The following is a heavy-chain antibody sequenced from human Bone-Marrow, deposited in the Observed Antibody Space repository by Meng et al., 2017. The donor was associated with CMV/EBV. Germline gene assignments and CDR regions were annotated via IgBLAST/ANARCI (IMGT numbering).Heavy chain of an antibody. CDR1: GYTFTSYY. J-gene: IGHJ6*01. D-gene: IGHD3-3*01. Sequence: GESLKISCKASGYTFTSYYMHWVRQAPGQGLEWMGIINPSGGSTSYAQKFQGRVTMTRDTSTSTVYMELSSLRSEDTAVYYCASERGIRFYRYYGMDFWGQGTTVTGYS. CDR3: ASERGIRFYRYYGMDF. V-gene: IGHV1-46*01. CDR2: INPSGGST.